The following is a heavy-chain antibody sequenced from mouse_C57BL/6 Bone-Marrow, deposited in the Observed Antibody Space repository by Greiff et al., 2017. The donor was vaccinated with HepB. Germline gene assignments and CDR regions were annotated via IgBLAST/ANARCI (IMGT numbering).Heavy chain of an antibody. Sequence: EVQLQQSGAELVRPGASVKLSCTASGFNIKDDYMHWVKQRPEQGLEWIGGIDPENGDTEYASKFQGKATITADTSSNTAYLQLSSLTSEDTAVYYCTSLYDGYYGAWFAYWGQGTLVTVSA. J-gene: IGHJ3*01. CDR3: TSLYDGYYGAWFAY. CDR1: GFNIKDDY. D-gene: IGHD2-3*01. CDR2: IDPENGDT. V-gene: IGHV14-4*01.